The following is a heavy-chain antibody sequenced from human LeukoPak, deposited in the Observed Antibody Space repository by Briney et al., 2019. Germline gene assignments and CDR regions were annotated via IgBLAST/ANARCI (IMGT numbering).Heavy chain of an antibody. CDR1: GGSISTSY. D-gene: IGHD3-16*02. V-gene: IGHV4-4*08. CDR3: ARHGRAVWGSHPTKAFDL. Sequence: PETLALTCTVSGGSISTSYWNWIRQPPGKGLEWIGYFSTSGSTNYNPSLQSRVTISVDTSKNLFSLRLSSVTAADTAVYYCARHGRAVWGSHPTKAFDLWGPGTMVTVSS. J-gene: IGHJ3*01. CDR2: FSTSGST.